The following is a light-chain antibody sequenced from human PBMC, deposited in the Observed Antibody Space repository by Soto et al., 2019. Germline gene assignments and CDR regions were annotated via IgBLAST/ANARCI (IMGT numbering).Light chain of an antibody. CDR3: SSFTNNNTPHVV. J-gene: IGLJ2*01. V-gene: IGLV2-14*01. Sequence: QSVLTQPASVSGSPGQSITISCTGTDSDVGGYNYVSWYQQHPGKAPKLMIYGVYNRPSGVSNRFSGSKSGNTAFLTISGLQAEDEADYYCSSFTNNNTPHVVFGGGTKLTVL. CDR2: GVY. CDR1: DSDVGGYNY.